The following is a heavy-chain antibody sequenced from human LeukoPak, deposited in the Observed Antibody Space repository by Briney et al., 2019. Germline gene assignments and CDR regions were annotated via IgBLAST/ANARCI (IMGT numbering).Heavy chain of an antibody. Sequence: PGGSLRLSCAASGFPVSSNYMSWVPQAPGKGLECVSDIYSGGSTYYAESVKGRFTISRDNSKNTLYLQMNSLRAEDTAVYYCARDHGLYCSGGSCYFEPYYYGMDVWGQGTTVTVSS. J-gene: IGHJ6*02. D-gene: IGHD2-15*01. CDR1: GFPVSSNY. CDR3: ARDHGLYCSGGSCYFEPYYYGMDV. CDR2: IYSGGST. V-gene: IGHV3-53*01.